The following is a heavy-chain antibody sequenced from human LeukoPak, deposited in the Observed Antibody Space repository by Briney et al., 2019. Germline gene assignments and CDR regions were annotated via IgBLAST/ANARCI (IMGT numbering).Heavy chain of an antibody. J-gene: IGHJ4*02. CDR2: ISGSGGST. Sequence: GGSLRLSCADSGFTFSSYAMSWVRQAPGKGLEWVSAISGSGGSTYYADSVKGRFTISRDNSKNTLYLQMNSLRAEDTAVYYCAKDCCEGELVFGYWGQGTLVTVSS. V-gene: IGHV3-23*01. CDR1: GFTFSSYA. CDR3: AKDCCEGELVFGY. D-gene: IGHD1-26*01.